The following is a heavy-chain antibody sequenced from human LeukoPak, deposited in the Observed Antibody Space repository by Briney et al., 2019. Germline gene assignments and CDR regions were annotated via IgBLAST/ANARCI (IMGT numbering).Heavy chain of an antibody. CDR2: ISGSGAST. Sequence: GGSLRLSCAASGFTFSIYAMSWVRQAPGKGLEWVSTISGSGASTYYANSVKGRFAISRDFAKNSLYLQMNSLRADDTAVYYCAREAVAGAFDSWGQGTLVTVSS. CDR1: GFTFSIYA. V-gene: IGHV3-23*01. D-gene: IGHD6-19*01. J-gene: IGHJ4*02. CDR3: AREAVAGAFDS.